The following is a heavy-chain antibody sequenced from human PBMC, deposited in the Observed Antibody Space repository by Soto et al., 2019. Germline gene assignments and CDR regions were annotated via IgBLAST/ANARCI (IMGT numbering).Heavy chain of an antibody. D-gene: IGHD3-16*01. V-gene: IGHV5-51*01. CDR2: IYPGDSDT. CDR1: GYSFGTYW. J-gene: IGHJ4*02. CDR3: ARHPKLITGYRYFDY. Sequence: GESLEISCKGTGYSFGTYWIAWVRQMPGKGLEWMGIIYPGDSDTRYSPSFQGQVTISADKSISTAYLQWSSLKASDTAMYYCARHPKLITGYRYFDYWGQGTPVTVSS.